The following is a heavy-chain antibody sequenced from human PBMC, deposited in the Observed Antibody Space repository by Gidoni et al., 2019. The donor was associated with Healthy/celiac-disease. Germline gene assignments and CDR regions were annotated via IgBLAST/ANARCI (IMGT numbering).Heavy chain of an antibody. CDR3: ARHSSSSWYAYYFDY. J-gene: IGHJ4*02. V-gene: IGHV5-51*01. CDR2: IYPGDSDT. CDR1: GYSFTSYW. Sequence: EVQLVQSGAEVKKPGESLKISCKGSGYSFTSYWIGWVRQMPGKGLEWMGIIYPGDSDTRYSPSVQGQVTISADKSISTAYLQWSSLKASDTAMYYCARHSSSSWYAYYFDYWGQGTLVTVSS. D-gene: IGHD6-13*01.